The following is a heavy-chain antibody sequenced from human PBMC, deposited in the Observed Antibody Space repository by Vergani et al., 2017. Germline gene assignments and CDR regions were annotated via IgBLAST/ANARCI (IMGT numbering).Heavy chain of an antibody. CDR2: ISSSSSYI. CDR1: GFTFSSYS. CDR3: ARAHWDIVVVPAATGLDY. D-gene: IGHD2-2*01. Sequence: VQLVESGGGVVQPGRSLRLSCAASGFTFSSYSMNWVRQAPGKGLEWVSSISSSSSYIYYADSVKGRFTISRDNAKNSLYLQMNSLRAEDTAVYYCARAHWDIVVVPAATGLDYWGQGTLVTVSS. J-gene: IGHJ4*02. V-gene: IGHV3-21*01.